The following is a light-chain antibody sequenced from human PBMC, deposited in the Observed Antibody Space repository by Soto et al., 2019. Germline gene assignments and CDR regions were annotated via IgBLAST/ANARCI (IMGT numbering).Light chain of an antibody. CDR2: AAS. Sequence: IQMTQSPSSLSSSLGDRVTITCRASQSISSYLNWYQQKPGKAPKLLIYAASSLQSGVPSRFSGSVSGTDGTITISSLKKEDGSTYYCQQSYSTPPTFGQGTKVDIK. J-gene: IGKJ1*01. CDR1: QSISSY. CDR3: QQSYSTPPT. V-gene: IGKV1-39*01.